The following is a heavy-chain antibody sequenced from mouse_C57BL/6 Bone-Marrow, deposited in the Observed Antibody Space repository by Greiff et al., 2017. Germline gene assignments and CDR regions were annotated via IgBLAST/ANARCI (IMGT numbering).Heavy chain of an antibody. CDR3: ARGSTMITAAWFAY. CDR1: GFTFSSYA. CDR2: ISDGGSYT. J-gene: IGHJ3*01. Sequence: EVQLQQSGGGLVKPGGSLKLSCAASGFTFSSYAMSWVRQTPEKRLEWVATISDGGSYTYYPDNVKGRFTISRDNAKNNLYLQMSHLKSEDTAMYYCARGSTMITAAWFAYWGQGTLVTVSA. D-gene: IGHD2-4*01. V-gene: IGHV5-4*01.